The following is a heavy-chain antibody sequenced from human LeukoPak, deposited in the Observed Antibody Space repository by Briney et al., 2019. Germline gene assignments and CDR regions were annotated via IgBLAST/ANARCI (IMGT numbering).Heavy chain of an antibody. Sequence: SETLSLTCTVSGGSISSGSYYWSWIRQPAGKGLEWIGRIYTSGSTNYNPSLKSRVTISVDTSKNQFSLKLSSVTAADTAVYYCARAVVAAADWFDPWGQGTLVTVSS. J-gene: IGHJ5*02. CDR3: ARAVVAAADWFDP. V-gene: IGHV4-61*02. CDR1: GGSISSGSYY. D-gene: IGHD6-13*01. CDR2: IYTSGST.